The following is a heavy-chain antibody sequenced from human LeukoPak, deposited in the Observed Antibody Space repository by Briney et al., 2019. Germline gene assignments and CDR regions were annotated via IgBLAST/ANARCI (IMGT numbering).Heavy chain of an antibody. CDR1: GYSISSGYY. CDR3: ARTKHYDILTGLDAFDI. Sequence: SETLSLTCAVSGYSISSGYYWGWTRQPPGKGLEWIGSIYHSGSTYYNPSLKSRVTISVDTSKNQFSLKLSSVTAADRAVYYCARTKHYDILTGLDAFDIWGQGTMVTVSS. D-gene: IGHD3-9*01. V-gene: IGHV4-38-2*01. CDR2: IYHSGST. J-gene: IGHJ3*02.